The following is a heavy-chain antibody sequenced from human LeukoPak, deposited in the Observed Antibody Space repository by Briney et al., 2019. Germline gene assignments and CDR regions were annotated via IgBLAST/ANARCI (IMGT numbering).Heavy chain of an antibody. J-gene: IGHJ4*02. Sequence: KPGGSLRLSCAASGFTFSSYSMNWVRQAPGKGLEWVSSISSSSSYIYYADSVKGRFTISRDNAKNSLYLQMNSLRAEDTAVYYCAKTNSGWYNFDYWGQGTLVTVSS. V-gene: IGHV3-21*01. CDR3: AKTNSGWYNFDY. D-gene: IGHD6-19*01. CDR1: GFTFSSYS. CDR2: ISSSSSYI.